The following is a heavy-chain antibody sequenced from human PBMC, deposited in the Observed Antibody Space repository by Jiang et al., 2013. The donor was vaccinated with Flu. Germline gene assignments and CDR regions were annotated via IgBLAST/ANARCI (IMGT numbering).Heavy chain of an antibody. CDR2: IDWDDDK. D-gene: IGHD6-13*01. CDR1: GFSLSTSGMC. Sequence: KPTQTLTLTCTFSGFSLSTSGMCVSWIRQPPGKALEWLARIDWDDDKYYSTSLKTRLTISKDTSKNQVVLTMTNMDPVDTATYYCARSDIAAAGTNKFDYWGQGTLVTVSS. CDR3: ARSDIAAAGTNKFDY. V-gene: IGHV2-70*11. J-gene: IGHJ4*02.